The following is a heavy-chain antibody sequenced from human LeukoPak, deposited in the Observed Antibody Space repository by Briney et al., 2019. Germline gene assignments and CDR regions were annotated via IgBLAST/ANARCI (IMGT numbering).Heavy chain of an antibody. D-gene: IGHD5-24*01. V-gene: IGHV4-34*12. CDR3: ASGAWATRLNS. J-gene: IGHJ4*02. CDR1: GESLNYYY. CDR2: IFDGKTI. Sequence: SETLSLTCAVYGESLNYYYWSWIRQSPGKGLEWIGDIFDGKTINYNPSLKSRATISAATSSQQFSLNLKSVTAADTAVYFCASGAWATRLNSWAQGALVIVSS.